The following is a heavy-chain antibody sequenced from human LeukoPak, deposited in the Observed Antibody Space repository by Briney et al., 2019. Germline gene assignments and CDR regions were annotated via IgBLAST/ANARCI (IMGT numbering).Heavy chain of an antibody. J-gene: IGHJ5*02. Sequence: PSETLSLTCTVSGDSISSGDYYWSWIRQPAGKGLEWIGRISSSGSTNYNPSLKSRVTISVDTSKNQFSLKLSSVTAADTAVYYCASSSGWHFNWFDPWGQGTLVTVSS. D-gene: IGHD6-19*01. CDR1: GDSISSGDYY. CDR2: ISSSGST. V-gene: IGHV4-61*02. CDR3: ASSSGWHFNWFDP.